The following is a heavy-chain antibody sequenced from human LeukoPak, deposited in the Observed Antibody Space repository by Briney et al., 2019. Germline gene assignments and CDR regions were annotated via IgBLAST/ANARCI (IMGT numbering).Heavy chain of an antibody. D-gene: IGHD2-21*02. J-gene: IGHJ4*02. Sequence: SETLSLTCAVYGGSFSGYYWNWIRQPPGKGLEWIGSRSIYHSGSTYYNPSLKSRVTISVDTSKNQFSLKLSSVTAADTAVYYCARVTASYYYFDYWGQGTLVTVSS. CDR3: ARVTASYYYFDY. CDR2: RSIYHSGST. CDR1: GGSFSGYY. V-gene: IGHV4-34*01.